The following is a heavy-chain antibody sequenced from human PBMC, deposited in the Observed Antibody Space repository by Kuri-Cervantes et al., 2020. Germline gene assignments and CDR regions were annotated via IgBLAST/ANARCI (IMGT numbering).Heavy chain of an antibody. CDR3: ARGRPLYASGPFDP. CDR2: INPNSGGT. CDR1: GYTFTGYY. D-gene: IGHD3-10*01. Sequence: ASVKVSCKASGYTFTGYYRHWVRQAPGQGLEWMGWINPNSGGTNYAQKFQGRVTMTRDTSISTAYMELNSLRSEDTAVYYCARGRPLYASGPFDPWGQGTLVTVSS. V-gene: IGHV1-2*02. J-gene: IGHJ5*02.